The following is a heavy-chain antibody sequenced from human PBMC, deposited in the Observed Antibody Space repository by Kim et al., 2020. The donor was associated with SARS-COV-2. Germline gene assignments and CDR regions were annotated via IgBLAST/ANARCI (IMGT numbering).Heavy chain of an antibody. CDR3: ARVKAYYYGSGSYYDAFDI. V-gene: IGHV1-8*01. D-gene: IGHD3-10*01. CDR1: GYTFTSYD. Sequence: ASVKVSCKASGYTFTSYDINWVRQATGQGLEWMGWMNPNSGNTGYAQKFQGRVTMTRNTSISTAYMELSSLRSEDTAVYYCARVKAYYYGSGSYYDAFDIWGQETMVTVSS. CDR2: MNPNSGNT. J-gene: IGHJ3*02.